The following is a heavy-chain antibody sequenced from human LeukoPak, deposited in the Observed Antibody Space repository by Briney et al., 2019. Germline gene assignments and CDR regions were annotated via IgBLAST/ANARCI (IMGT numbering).Heavy chain of an antibody. CDR2: IYDSGAA. CDR3: ARGGDRRGFDY. J-gene: IGHJ4*02. CDR1: GGSISNGGYY. D-gene: IGHD3-10*01. V-gene: IGHV4-31*03. Sequence: KTSQTLSLTCTVSGGSISNGGYYWSWIRQHPGKGLEWIGYIYDSGAAYYNPALQSRVTISVDMSDNHFSLKMKSMTAADTAVYFCARGGDRRGFDYWGQGTLVTVSS.